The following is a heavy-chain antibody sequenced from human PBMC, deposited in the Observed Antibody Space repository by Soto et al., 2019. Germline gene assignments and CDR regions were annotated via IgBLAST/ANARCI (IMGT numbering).Heavy chain of an antibody. CDR3: ARLDSSGHYPSYNFYGMDV. CDR1: GYRFSRFW. V-gene: IGHV5-51*01. J-gene: IGHJ6*02. Sequence: EVQLVQSGAEVKKPGESLKISCEGSGYRFSRFWIGWVRQMPGKGLEWMGIIFPGDSDTRYSPSFQGQVTISADKSNSTAYRQWSSLKAADTAMYYCARLDSSGHYPSYNFYGMDVWGQGTTVTVSS. D-gene: IGHD3-22*01. CDR2: IFPGDSDT.